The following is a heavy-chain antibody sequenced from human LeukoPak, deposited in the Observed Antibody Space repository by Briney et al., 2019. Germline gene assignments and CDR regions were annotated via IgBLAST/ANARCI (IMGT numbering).Heavy chain of an antibody. J-gene: IGHJ4*02. CDR2: INPNSGGT. CDR1: GYTFTCYY. D-gene: IGHD6-13*01. V-gene: IGHV1-2*02. Sequence: ASVKVSCKASGYTFTCYYMHWVRQAPGQGLEWMGWINPNSGGTNYAQKFQGRVTMTRDTSISTAYMELSRLRSDDTAVYYCARVTRIAAEGVDYWGQGTLVTVSS. CDR3: ARVTRIAAEGVDY.